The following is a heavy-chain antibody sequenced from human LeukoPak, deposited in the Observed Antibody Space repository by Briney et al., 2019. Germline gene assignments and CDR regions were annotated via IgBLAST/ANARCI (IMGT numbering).Heavy chain of an antibody. CDR1: GYTFTDSY. CDR3: ARVKYRAAGDKQY. J-gene: IGHJ4*02. Sequence: GALVKVSCTASGYTFTDSYIHWVRQAPGQGLEWMGWINPDSGGTNYAQKFQGRVTMTRDTSITTVYMELSRLRSDDTAVYYCARVKYRAAGDKQYWGRGTLVTVSS. V-gene: IGHV1-2*02. CDR2: INPDSGGT. D-gene: IGHD6-13*01.